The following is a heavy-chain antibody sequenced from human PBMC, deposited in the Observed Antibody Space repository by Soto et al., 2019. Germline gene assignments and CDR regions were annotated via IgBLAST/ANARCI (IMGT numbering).Heavy chain of an antibody. V-gene: IGHV4-34*01. D-gene: IGHD3-10*01. J-gene: IGHJ4*02. CDR3: ARMGSGSYTPVDY. CDR1: GESFSGYY. Sequence: SLTCAVYGESFSGYYWSWIRQPPGKGLEWIGEINHSGSTNYNPSLKSRVTISVDTSKNQFSLKLSSVTAADTAVYYCARMGSGSYTPVDYWGQGTLVTVSS. CDR2: INHSGST.